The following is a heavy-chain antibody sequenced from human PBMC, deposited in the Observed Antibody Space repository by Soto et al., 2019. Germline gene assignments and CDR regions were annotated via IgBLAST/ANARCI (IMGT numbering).Heavy chain of an antibody. J-gene: IGHJ5*02. V-gene: IGHV1-8*01. Sequence: ASVKVSCKASGYTFTTYDINWVRQATGQGLEWMGWMNPKSGDTAYAQNFLGRVTMTRNISIGTAYMELSSLRSEDTAIYYCARAPLGDVVSSINEKCFGPWGQGTLVTVSS. D-gene: IGHD5-12*01. CDR3: ARAPLGDVVSSINEKCFGP. CDR2: MNPKSGDT. CDR1: GYTFTTYD.